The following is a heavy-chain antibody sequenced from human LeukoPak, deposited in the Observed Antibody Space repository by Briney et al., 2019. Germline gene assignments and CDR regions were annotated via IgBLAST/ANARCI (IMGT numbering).Heavy chain of an antibody. D-gene: IGHD3-9*01. Sequence: ASVKVSCKASGYTFTSYGISWVRQAPGQGLEWMGWINPNSGGTNYAQKFQGRVTMTRDTSISTAYMELSRLRSDDTAVYYCATFYDILTGYSVDAFDIWGQGTMVTVSS. CDR3: ATFYDILTGYSVDAFDI. CDR2: INPNSGGT. V-gene: IGHV1-2*02. J-gene: IGHJ3*02. CDR1: GYTFTSYG.